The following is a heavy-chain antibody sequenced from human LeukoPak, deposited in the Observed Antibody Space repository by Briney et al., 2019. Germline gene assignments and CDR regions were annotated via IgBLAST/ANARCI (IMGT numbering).Heavy chain of an antibody. V-gene: IGHV3-23*01. CDR1: GFTFSSYA. J-gene: IGHJ6*03. CDR2: ISGSGGST. Sequence: GGSLRLSCAASGFTFSSYAMSWVRQAPGKGLEWVSAISGSGGSTYYADSVKGRFTISRDNSKNTLYLQMNSLRAEDTAVYYCSESPRGGLCLHYFYQDGWGKGDT. D-gene: IGHD2-2*01. CDR3: SESPRGGLCLHYFYQDG.